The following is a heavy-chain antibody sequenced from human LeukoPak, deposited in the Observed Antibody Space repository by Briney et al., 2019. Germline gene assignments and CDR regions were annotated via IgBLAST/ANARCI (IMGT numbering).Heavy chain of an antibody. CDR3: AKDGVSAMIVAVFDY. Sequence: SCAXXXXTLXXXAMHWXXXAPGKXLEXGXVXSYDGSNKYYADSVKGRFTISRDNSKNTLYLQMNSLRAEDTAVYYCAKDGVSAMIVAVFDYWGQGTLVTVSS. CDR1: XXTLXXXA. CDR2: XSYDGSNK. J-gene: IGHJ4*02. V-gene: IGHV3-30*07. D-gene: IGHD3-22*01.